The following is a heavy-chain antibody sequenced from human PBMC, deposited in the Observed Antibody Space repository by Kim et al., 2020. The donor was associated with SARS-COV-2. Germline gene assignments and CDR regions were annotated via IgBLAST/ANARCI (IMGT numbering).Heavy chain of an antibody. CDR3: ARERCSSTSCYNWDYYYYMDV. CDR1: GGTFSSYA. Sequence: SVKVSCKASGGTFSSYAISWVRQAPGQGLEWMGRIIPILGIANYAQKFQGRVTITADKSTSTAYMELSSLRSEDTAVYYCARERCSSTSCYNWDYYYYMDVWGKGTTVTVSS. D-gene: IGHD2-2*02. V-gene: IGHV1-69*04. J-gene: IGHJ6*03. CDR2: IIPILGIA.